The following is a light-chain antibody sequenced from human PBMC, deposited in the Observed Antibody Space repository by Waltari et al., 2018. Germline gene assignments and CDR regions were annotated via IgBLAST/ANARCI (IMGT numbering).Light chain of an antibody. CDR3: SSYTGTSYV. Sequence: QSALTQPPSASGSLGQSVTISCTGTSSDVGAYDSVSWFQQHPGKAPKLIIWGVSKRPSGVPGRFSVSKSGNTASLTVSGLQSEDEADYYCSSYTGTSYVFGPGTQVTVL. J-gene: IGLJ1*01. CDR2: GVS. V-gene: IGLV2-8*01. CDR1: SSDVGAYDS.